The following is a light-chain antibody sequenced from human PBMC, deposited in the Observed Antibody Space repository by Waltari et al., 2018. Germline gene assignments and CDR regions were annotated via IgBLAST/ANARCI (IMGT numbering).Light chain of an antibody. J-gene: IGLJ1*01. CDR3: SAWDDSPSGYV. CDR1: SSNIGTHH. CDR2: DDN. V-gene: IGLV1-47*01. Sequence: HSVLTQPPSAAGTPGQRVTIYCSGSSSNIGTHHVYWYQQFPGRAPRLLIYDDNQRPSGVPSRFSVSKSGTSASLVISGLRSDDEANYYCSAWDDSPSGYVFGTGTEVTVL.